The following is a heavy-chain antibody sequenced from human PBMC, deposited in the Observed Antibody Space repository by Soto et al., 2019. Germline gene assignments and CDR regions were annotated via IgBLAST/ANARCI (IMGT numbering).Heavy chain of an antibody. CDR1: VGSISSYY. J-gene: IGHJ4*02. CDR3: ARDSSSGWYYLAY. CDR2: IYYSGST. V-gene: IGHV4-59*01. D-gene: IGHD6-19*01. Sequence: SETXSRTCTVSVGSISSYYWSWIRQPPGKGLEWIGYIYYSGSTNYNPSLKSRVTISVDTSKNQFSLKLSSVTAADTAVYYCARDSSSGWYYLAYWGQGTLVTVSS.